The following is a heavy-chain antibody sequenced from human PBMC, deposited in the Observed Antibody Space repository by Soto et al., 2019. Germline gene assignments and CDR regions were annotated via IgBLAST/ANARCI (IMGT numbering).Heavy chain of an antibody. CDR3: SGGVGDAF. CDR2: INQDGSEK. Sequence: EVHLVESGGGLVQTGGSQRLSCAIFESTVSRDWMNWVRQAPGKGLEWVAHINQDGSEKYYVDSVKGRFTISRDNAKKSLYLQMNSLRPADTAMYYCSGGVGDAFWGQGTLVTVSP. D-gene: IGHD1-26*01. V-gene: IGHV3-7*04. J-gene: IGHJ4*02. CDR1: ESTVSRDW.